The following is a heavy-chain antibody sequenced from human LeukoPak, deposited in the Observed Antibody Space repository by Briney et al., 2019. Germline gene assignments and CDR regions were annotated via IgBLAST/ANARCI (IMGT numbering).Heavy chain of an antibody. J-gene: IGHJ4*02. D-gene: IGHD6-13*01. CDR3: ARAATSIAAAGSDRDPFDY. CDR1: GYTFTNNA. CDR2: INTNTGNP. V-gene: IGHV7-4-1*02. Sequence: ASVKVSFKTSGYTFTNNAINWVRQAPGQGLEWMGWINTNTGNPTYAQGFTGRFVFSLDTSVSTAYLQISSLKAEDTAVYYCARAATSIAAAGSDRDPFDYWGQGTLVTVSS.